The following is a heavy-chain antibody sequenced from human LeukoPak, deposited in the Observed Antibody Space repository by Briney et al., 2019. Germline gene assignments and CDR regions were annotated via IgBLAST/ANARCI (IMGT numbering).Heavy chain of an antibody. D-gene: IGHD6-6*01. CDR3: ARVTQVVDYGMDV. CDR1: GFTVSTKY. V-gene: IGHV3-66*01. J-gene: IGHJ6*02. CDR2: IYTGDTT. Sequence: GGSLRLSCAASGFTVSTKYMSWVRQAPGKGLEWVSVIYTGDTTYYADSVKGRFTISRDNSKNTLYLQMNSLRAEDTAVYYCARVTQVVDYGMDVWGQGTTVTVSS.